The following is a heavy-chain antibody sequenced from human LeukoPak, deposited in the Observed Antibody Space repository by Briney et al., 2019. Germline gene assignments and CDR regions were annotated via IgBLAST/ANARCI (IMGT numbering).Heavy chain of an antibody. Sequence: PGGSLRLSCAASGFTFSSYSMNWVRQAPGKGLEWVSSISSSSSYIYYADSVKGRFTTSRDNAKKSLYLQMNSLRAEDTALYYCARDGITTLGMVPYYYYYYMDVWGTGTTVTVSS. V-gene: IGHV3-21*04. D-gene: IGHD3-3*01. CDR1: GFTFSSYS. CDR2: ISSSSSYI. J-gene: IGHJ6*03. CDR3: ARDGITTLGMVPYYYYYYMDV.